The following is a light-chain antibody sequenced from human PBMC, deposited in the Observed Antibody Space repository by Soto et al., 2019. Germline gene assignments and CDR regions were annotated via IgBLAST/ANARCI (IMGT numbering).Light chain of an antibody. CDR2: GAS. CDR1: QGINKF. V-gene: IGKV1-9*01. J-gene: IGKJ2*01. CDR3: QQLTNFRFT. Sequence: IQLTQSPSSLSASVGDRVTITCRASQGINKFLAWYQQRPGKAPQLLVYGASTLQSGVPSGFSGSGSGTDFTLTISSLQPEDVATYYCQQLTNFRFTFGQGTKLDIK.